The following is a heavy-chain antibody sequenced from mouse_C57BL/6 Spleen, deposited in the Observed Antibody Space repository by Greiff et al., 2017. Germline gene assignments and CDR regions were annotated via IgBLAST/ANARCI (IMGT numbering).Heavy chain of an antibody. V-gene: IGHV1-39*01. CDR1: GYSFTDYN. J-gene: IGHJ2*01. CDR2: FNPNSGTT. D-gene: IGHD1-1*01. Sequence: EVQLQQSGPELVKPGASVKISCTASGYSFTDYNMNWVKQSNGKSLEWIGVFNPNSGTTSYNQKFKGKATMTVDKSSSTAYMQLNSLTSEDSAVYYCAHITTVVALPDYWGQGNNLTVSS. CDR3: AHITTVVALPDY.